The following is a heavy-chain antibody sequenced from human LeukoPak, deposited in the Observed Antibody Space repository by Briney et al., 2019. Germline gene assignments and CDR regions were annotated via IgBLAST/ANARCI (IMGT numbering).Heavy chain of an antibody. CDR3: ARQGTMTRGGYWLDP. J-gene: IGHJ5*02. CDR2: IYYTGST. CDR1: GASINSSNFY. Sequence: SETLSLTCTVSGASINSSNFYWGWIRQPPGKGLESIGSIYYTGSTYSNPSLNSRVTISVDTSKNQFSLKLSSVTAADTAVYYCARQGTMTRGGYWLDPWGQGTLVAVSS. V-gene: IGHV4-39*01. D-gene: IGHD3-10*01.